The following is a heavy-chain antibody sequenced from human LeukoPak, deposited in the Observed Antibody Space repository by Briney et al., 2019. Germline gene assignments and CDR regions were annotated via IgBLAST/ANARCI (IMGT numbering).Heavy chain of an antibody. V-gene: IGHV1-69*05. Sequence: SVKVSCKASGGTFSNYAISWVRQAPGQGLEWMGRIIPIFGTANYAQKFQGRVTITTDESTSTAYMELSSLRSEDTAVYYCARDYYDSSGYYAFDIWGQGTMVTVSS. CDR1: GGTFSNYA. CDR3: ARDYYDSSGYYAFDI. D-gene: IGHD3-22*01. CDR2: IIPIFGTA. J-gene: IGHJ3*02.